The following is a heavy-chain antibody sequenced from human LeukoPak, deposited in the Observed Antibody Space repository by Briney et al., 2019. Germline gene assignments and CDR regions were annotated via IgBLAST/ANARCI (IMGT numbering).Heavy chain of an antibody. J-gene: IGHJ4*02. Sequence: GGSLRLSCAASGFTVSNNYVSWVRQAPGKGRECFSVIYSGGTTYYADSVKGRFTISRDNSKNTLYLQMNSLRAEDTAVYYCALPGIAASGTFDYWGQGTLVSVSS. CDR2: IYSGGTT. D-gene: IGHD6-13*01. CDR1: GFTVSNNY. CDR3: ALPGIAASGTFDY. V-gene: IGHV3-66*01.